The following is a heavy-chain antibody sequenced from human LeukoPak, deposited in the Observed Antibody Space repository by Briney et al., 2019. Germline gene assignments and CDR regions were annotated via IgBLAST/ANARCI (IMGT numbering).Heavy chain of an antibody. J-gene: IGHJ4*02. CDR2: ISYTGTT. D-gene: IGHD3-3*01. Sequence: SETLSLTCDVSGASIRNKFWSWLRHPPGKALEWIGYISYTGTTNYNPSLQSRVTISVDTSKNQLSLKLTSMTAADTAVYYCARDTSGYYGRYEHWGQGTLVTV. CDR1: GASIRNKF. CDR3: ARDTSGYYGRYEH. V-gene: IGHV4-59*01.